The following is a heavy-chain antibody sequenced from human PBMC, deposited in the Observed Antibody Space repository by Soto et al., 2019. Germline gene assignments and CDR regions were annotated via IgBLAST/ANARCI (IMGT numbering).Heavy chain of an antibody. CDR2: IYPGDSDT. CDR3: ERRRDIMGATDFDY. Sequence: PGESLKISCKASEYSFTSYWIGWVRQMPGKGLEWMGIIYPGDSDTRYSPSFQGQVTISADKSISTAYLQWSSLKASGTAMYYCERRRDIMGATDFDYWGQGTLVTVSS. D-gene: IGHD1-26*01. J-gene: IGHJ4*02. CDR1: EYSFTSYW. V-gene: IGHV5-51*01.